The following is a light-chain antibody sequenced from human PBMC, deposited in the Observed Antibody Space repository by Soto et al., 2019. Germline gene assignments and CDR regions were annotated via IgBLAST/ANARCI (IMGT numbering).Light chain of an antibody. CDR2: DAS. J-gene: IGKJ1*01. V-gene: IGKV1-5*01. CDR1: HNIERW. CDR3: QQYNSYSWT. Sequence: IQMTQSPSTLSASVGDRVTITCRASHNIERWMAWYQQKPGKAPSLLIFDASTLHSGVPSRFSGSGSGTDFTLTISSLQPDDFATYYCQQYNSYSWTFGQGTKVEIK.